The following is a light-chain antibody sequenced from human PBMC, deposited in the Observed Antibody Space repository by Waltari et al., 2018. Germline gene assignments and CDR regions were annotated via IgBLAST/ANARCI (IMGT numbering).Light chain of an antibody. CDR3: QQSYSIPLT. V-gene: IGKV1-39*01. J-gene: IGKJ1*01. CDR1: QNINHY. Sequence: DIQMTQSPSSLSASIGDRVTITCRASQNINHYLNWFQQKPGEAPKLLIYAASSLQSGVPSRFSGSGSGTDFTLTISSLQPEDFATYYCQQSYSIPLTFGQGTKVEIK. CDR2: AAS.